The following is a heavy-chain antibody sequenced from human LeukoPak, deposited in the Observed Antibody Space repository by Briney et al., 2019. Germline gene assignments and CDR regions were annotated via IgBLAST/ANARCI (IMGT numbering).Heavy chain of an antibody. CDR3: ARGGVLLSYMGSLRGWYFDY. V-gene: IGHV3-48*01. Sequence: PGGSLRLSCAASGFIFSSYSMNWVRQAPGKGLEWVSYISSSSSTIYYADSVKGRFSISRDNAKNSLYLQMNSLRAEDTAVYYCARGGVLLSYMGSLRGWYFDYWGQGTLVTVSS. CDR2: ISSSSSTI. J-gene: IGHJ4*02. CDR1: GFIFSSYS. D-gene: IGHD1-26*01.